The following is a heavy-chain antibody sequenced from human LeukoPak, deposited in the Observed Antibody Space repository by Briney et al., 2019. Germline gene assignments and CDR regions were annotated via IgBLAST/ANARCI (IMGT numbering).Heavy chain of an antibody. CDR2: TYYRSKWYN. D-gene: IGHD3-10*01. CDR3: ERDLLQWCGQLAAFDI. Sequence: SQTLSLTCAIFGCSVPSNSAAWNWIRQSPSRGLEWLGRTYYRSKWYNDYAVSVKSRITINPDTSKNPFSLQLNSMNPEDTAVYDCERDLLQWCGQLAAFDIWGQGTMVTVSS. J-gene: IGHJ3*02. CDR1: GCSVPSNSAA. V-gene: IGHV6-1*01.